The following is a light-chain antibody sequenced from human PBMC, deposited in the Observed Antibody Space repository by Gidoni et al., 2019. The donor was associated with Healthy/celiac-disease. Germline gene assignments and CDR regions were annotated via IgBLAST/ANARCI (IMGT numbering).Light chain of an antibody. CDR3: QQSYSTPVYT. J-gene: IGKJ2*01. Sequence: DIQMTQSPSSLSASVGDRVTITCRASQSISSYLNWYQQKPGKAPKLLIYAASSLQSGVPSRFSGSGSGTEFTLTISSLQPEDFATYYCQQSYSTPVYTFXQXTKLEIK. V-gene: IGKV1-39*01. CDR1: QSISSY. CDR2: AAS.